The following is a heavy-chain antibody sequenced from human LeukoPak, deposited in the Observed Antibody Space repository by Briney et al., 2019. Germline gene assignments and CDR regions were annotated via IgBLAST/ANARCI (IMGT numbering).Heavy chain of an antibody. CDR2: INGGGTTK. CDR3: TRGVFSDV. CDR1: GFIFNDYY. V-gene: IGHV3-11*01. Sequence: WGSLRLSCAASGFIFNDYYMNWIRQAPGKGLEWVSHINGGGTTKYYADSVRGRFTLSRDNAKNTLYLQMNNLRAEDTAVYYCTRGVFSDVWGTGTTVTVSS. J-gene: IGHJ6*04.